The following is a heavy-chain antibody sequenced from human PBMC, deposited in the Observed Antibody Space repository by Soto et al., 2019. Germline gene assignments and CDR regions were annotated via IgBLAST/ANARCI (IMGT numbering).Heavy chain of an antibody. V-gene: IGHV4-39*01. Sequence: PSETLSLTCTVSGGSISSSSYYWGWIRQPPGKGLEWIGSIYYSGSTYYNPSLKSRVTISVDTSKNQFSLKLSSVTAADTAVYYCARLRITMIVVVIPWFDPWGQGTLVTVSS. CDR3: ARLRITMIVVVIPWFDP. CDR2: IYYSGST. CDR1: GGSISSSSYY. D-gene: IGHD3-22*01. J-gene: IGHJ5*02.